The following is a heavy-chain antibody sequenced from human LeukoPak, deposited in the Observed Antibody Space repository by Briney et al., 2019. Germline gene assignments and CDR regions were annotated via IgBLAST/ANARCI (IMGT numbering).Heavy chain of an antibody. CDR1: GFTFSDYY. CDR2: ISSSGSTI. V-gene: IGHV3-11*01. J-gene: IGHJ4*02. D-gene: IGHD3-10*01. Sequence: GGSLRLSCAASGFTFSDYYMSWIRQAPGKGLEWVSYISSSGSTIYYADSVKGRFTISRDNAKNSLYLQMNSLRAEDMAVYYCARAMVRGVSPIDYWSQGTLVTVSS. CDR3: ARAMVRGVSPIDY.